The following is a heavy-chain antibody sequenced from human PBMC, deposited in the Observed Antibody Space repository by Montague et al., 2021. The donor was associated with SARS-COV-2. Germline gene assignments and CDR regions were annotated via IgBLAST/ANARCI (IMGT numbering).Heavy chain of an antibody. CDR3: ARASLVRGVIITRVRYSYYMDV. Sequence: SVKVSCKASGYTFTSYDINWVRQAAGQGLEWMGWMNPNSGNTGYAQKLQGRVTMTRDTSMNTAYMELSSLRSEDTAVYYCARASLVRGVIITRVRYSYYMDVWGKGTRSPSP. J-gene: IGHJ6*03. CDR2: MNPNSGNT. D-gene: IGHD3-10*01. V-gene: IGHV1-8*01. CDR1: GYTFTSYD.